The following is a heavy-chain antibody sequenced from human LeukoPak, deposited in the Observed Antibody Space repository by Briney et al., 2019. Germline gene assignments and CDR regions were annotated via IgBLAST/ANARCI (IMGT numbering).Heavy chain of an antibody. D-gene: IGHD5-18*01. CDR3: ARVDTAMVTGLDDAFDI. J-gene: IGHJ3*02. Sequence: SETLSLTCTVSDDSISDYYRGWIRQPPGKGLEWIGYFYNSGRSTYNPSLKSRVTISVDTSKNQFSLKLSSVTAADTAVYYCARVDTAMVTGLDDAFDIWGQGTMVTVSS. V-gene: IGHV4-59*08. CDR2: FYNSGRS. CDR1: DDSISDYY.